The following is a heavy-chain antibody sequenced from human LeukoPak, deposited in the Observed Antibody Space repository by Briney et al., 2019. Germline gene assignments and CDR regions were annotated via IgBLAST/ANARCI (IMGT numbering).Heavy chain of an antibody. D-gene: IGHD1-26*01. V-gene: IGHV1-24*01. CDR2: FDPEDGET. J-gene: IGHJ1*01. CDR3: ATSLPLSGGYFAYFQH. CDR1: GYTLTELS. Sequence: ASVKVSCKVSGYTLTELSMHWVRQAPGKGLEWMGGFDPEDGETIYAQKFQGRVTMTEDTSTDTAYMELSSLRSEDTAVYYCATSLPLSGGYFAYFQHWGQGTLVTVSS.